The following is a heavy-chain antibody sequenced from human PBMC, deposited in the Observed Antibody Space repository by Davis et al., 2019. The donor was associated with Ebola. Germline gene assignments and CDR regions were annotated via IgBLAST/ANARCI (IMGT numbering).Heavy chain of an antibody. Sequence: GESLKISCAASGFTFSDAWMSWVRQAPGKGLEHVSAISTNGGSTYYADSVKGRFTISRDNSKNTLYLQMGSLRGEDMAVYYCARDDGHNFVLGGPDYWGQGTLVTVSS. J-gene: IGHJ4*02. V-gene: IGHV3-64*02. D-gene: IGHD5-24*01. CDR1: GFTFSDAW. CDR2: ISTNGGST. CDR3: ARDDGHNFVLGGPDY.